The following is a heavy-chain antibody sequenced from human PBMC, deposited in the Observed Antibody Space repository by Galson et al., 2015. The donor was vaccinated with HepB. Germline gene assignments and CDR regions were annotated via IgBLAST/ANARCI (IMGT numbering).Heavy chain of an antibody. D-gene: IGHD6-6*01. J-gene: IGHJ6*03. CDR3: ARDQLAARPGDYYYYMDV. CDR1: GYTFTGYY. Sequence: SVKVSCKASGYTFTGYYMHWVRQAPGQGLEWMGWINPNSGGTNYAQKFQGGVTMTRDTSISTAYMELSRLRSDDTAVYYCARDQLAARPGDYYYYMDVWGKGTRSPSP. V-gene: IGHV1-2*02. CDR2: INPNSGGT.